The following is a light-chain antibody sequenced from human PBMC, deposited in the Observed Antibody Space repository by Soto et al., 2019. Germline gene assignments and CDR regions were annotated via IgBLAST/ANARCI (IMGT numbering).Light chain of an antibody. Sequence: SALTQPRSVSGSPGQSVTISCTGTSSDVGGYNYVSWYQQHPGKAPKLMIYDVSKRPSGVPDRFSGSKSGNTASLTISGLQAEDEAGYYCCSYAGSYTWVFGTGTKVTVL. J-gene: IGLJ1*01. V-gene: IGLV2-11*01. CDR2: DVS. CDR3: CSYAGSYTWV. CDR1: SSDVGGYNY.